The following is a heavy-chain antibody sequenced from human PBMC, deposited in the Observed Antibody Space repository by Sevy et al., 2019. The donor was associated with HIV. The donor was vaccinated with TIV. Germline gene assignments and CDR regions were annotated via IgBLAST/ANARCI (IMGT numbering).Heavy chain of an antibody. J-gene: IGHJ4*02. CDR3: AKDKYVNGWYYFDY. CDR2: VSGSGGST. Sequence: GGSLRLSCAASEFTFRSYTMSWVRQAPGKGLEWVAGVSGSGGSTFYADSVKGRFTISRDNPKNRLYLQMNSLRAEDTATYYCAKDKYVNGWYYFDYWGQGTLVTVSS. D-gene: IGHD6-19*01. V-gene: IGHV3-23*01. CDR1: EFTFRSYT.